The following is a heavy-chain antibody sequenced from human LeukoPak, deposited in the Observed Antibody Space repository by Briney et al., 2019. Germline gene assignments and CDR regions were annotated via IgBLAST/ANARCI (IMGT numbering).Heavy chain of an antibody. CDR3: ARAHLSTMVRGFEDHDAFDI. V-gene: IGHV1-2*02. Sequence: GASVKVSCKASGYTFTGYYMHWVRRAPGQGLEWMGWINPNSGGTNYAQKFQGRVTMTRDTSISTAYMELSRLRSDDTAVYYCARAHLSTMVRGFEDHDAFDIWGQGTMVTVSS. CDR1: GYTFTGYY. D-gene: IGHD3-10*01. CDR2: INPNSGGT. J-gene: IGHJ3*02.